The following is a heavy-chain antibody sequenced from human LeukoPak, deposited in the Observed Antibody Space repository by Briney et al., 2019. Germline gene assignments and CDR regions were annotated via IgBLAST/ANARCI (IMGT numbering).Heavy chain of an antibody. CDR2: ISYSGST. CDR3: ARYGMATIQFFDY. V-gene: IGHV4-59*01. CDR1: GGSISAYY. J-gene: IGHJ4*02. Sequence: SETLSLTCTVSGGSISAYYLSWIRQPPGKGLEWIGYISYSGSTKYNPSLKSRVTISVDTSKNQFSLKLSSVTAADTAVYYCARYGMATIQFFDYWGQGTLFTVSS. D-gene: IGHD5-24*01.